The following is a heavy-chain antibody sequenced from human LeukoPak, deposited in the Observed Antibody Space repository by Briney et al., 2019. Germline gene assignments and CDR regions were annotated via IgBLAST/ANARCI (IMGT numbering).Heavy chain of an antibody. J-gene: IGHJ4*02. D-gene: IGHD3-10*01. CDR1: GGSISSGGYY. CDR3: ARGRGARFGELYRN. V-gene: IGHV4-31*03. Sequence: PSETLSLTCTVSGGSISSGGYYWSWIRQHPGKGLEWIGYIYYSGSTYYNPSLKSRVTISVDTSKNQFSLKLSSVTAADTAVYYCARGRGARFGELYRNWGQGTLVTVSS. CDR2: IYYSGST.